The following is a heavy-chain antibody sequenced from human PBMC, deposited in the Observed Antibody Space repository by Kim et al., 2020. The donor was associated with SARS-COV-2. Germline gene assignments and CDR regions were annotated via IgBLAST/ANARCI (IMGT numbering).Heavy chain of an antibody. CDR3: ARYGSSGWYWFDP. V-gene: IGHV5-10-1*01. D-gene: IGHD6-19*01. Sequence: SSPSFQGHVTISADKSISTAYLQWSSLKASDTAMYYCARYGSSGWYWFDPWGQGTLVTVSS. J-gene: IGHJ5*02.